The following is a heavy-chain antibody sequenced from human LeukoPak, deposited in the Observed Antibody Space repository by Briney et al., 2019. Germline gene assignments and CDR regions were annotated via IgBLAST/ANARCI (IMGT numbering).Heavy chain of an antibody. CDR2: IYWSGDS. J-gene: IGHJ4*02. Sequence: SGPTLVKPTQTLTLTCTFSGFSLKTRGVGVGWIRQPPGQALEWLALIYWSGDSRYSPSLKSRLTITRDTSKNQVVLNMTNMDPVDTATYCCGHTPDGYSGYLYSDYWGQGTLVTVSS. V-gene: IGHV2-5*01. D-gene: IGHD5-12*01. CDR1: GFSLKTRGVG. CDR3: GHTPDGYSGYLYSDY.